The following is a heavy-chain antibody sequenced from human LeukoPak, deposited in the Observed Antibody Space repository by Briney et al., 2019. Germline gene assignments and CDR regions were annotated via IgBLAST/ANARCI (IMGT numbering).Heavy chain of an antibody. CDR2: IRSKPYGGTT. CDR1: GFTFGDYA. V-gene: IGHV3-49*03. J-gene: IGHJ6*03. D-gene: IGHD3-22*01. CDR3: TRVRGYYDSSGYPYYMDV. Sequence: PGGSLRLSCTASGFTFGDYAMSWFRQAPGKGLGWVGFIRSKPYGGTTEYAASVKGRFTISRDDSKSIAYLQMNSLKTEGTAVYYCTRVRGYYDSSGYPYYMDVWGKGTTVTVSS.